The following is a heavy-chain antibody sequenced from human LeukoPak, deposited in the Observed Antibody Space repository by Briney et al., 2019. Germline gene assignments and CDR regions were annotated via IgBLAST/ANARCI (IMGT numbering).Heavy chain of an antibody. V-gene: IGHV4-59*08. Sequence: PSETLSLTCTVSGGSISSYCWSWIRQPPGKGLEWIGYIYYSGSTNYNPSLKSRVTISVDTSKNQFSLKLSSVTAADTAVYYCARHESSYWGQGTLVTVSS. CDR2: IYYSGST. CDR3: ARHESSY. CDR1: GGSISSYC. J-gene: IGHJ4*02.